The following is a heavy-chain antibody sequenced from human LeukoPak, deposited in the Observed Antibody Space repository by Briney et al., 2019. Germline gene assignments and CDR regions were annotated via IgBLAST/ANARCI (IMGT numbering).Heavy chain of an antibody. CDR3: AKSTIVVVPAAIPILFDY. Sequence: GGSLRLSCAASGFTFSSYGMHWVRQAPGKGLEWVAVISHDGSNKYYADSVKGRFTISRDNSKNTLYLQMNSLRAEDTAVYYCAKSTIVVVPAAIPILFDYWGQGTLVTVSS. V-gene: IGHV3-30*18. CDR2: ISHDGSNK. CDR1: GFTFSSYG. J-gene: IGHJ4*02. D-gene: IGHD2-2*02.